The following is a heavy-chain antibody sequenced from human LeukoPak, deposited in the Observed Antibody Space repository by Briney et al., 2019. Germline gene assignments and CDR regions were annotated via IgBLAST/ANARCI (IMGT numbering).Heavy chain of an antibody. J-gene: IGHJ6*02. D-gene: IGHD3-10*01. V-gene: IGHV4-61*02. CDR1: GGSISSGSYY. CDR2: IYTSGST. Sequence: SQTLSLTCTVSGGSISSGSYYWSWIRQPAGKGLEWIGRIYTSGSTNCNPSLKSRVTISVDTSKNQFSLKLSSVTAADTAVYYCATSGPRPIYYYYGMDVWGQGTTVTVSS. CDR3: ATSGPRPIYYYYGMDV.